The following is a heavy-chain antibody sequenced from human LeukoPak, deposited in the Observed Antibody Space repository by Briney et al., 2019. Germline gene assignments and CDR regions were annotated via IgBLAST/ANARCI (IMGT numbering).Heavy chain of an antibody. Sequence: GGSLRLSCAASGFTFSSYAMSWVRQAPGKGLEWVSAISGSGGSTYYADSVKGRFTISRDNSKNTLYLQTNSLRAEDTAVYYCAKDGQWFGESYWGQGTLVTVSS. CDR3: AKDGQWFGESY. J-gene: IGHJ4*02. D-gene: IGHD3-10*01. CDR1: GFTFSSYA. CDR2: ISGSGGST. V-gene: IGHV3-23*01.